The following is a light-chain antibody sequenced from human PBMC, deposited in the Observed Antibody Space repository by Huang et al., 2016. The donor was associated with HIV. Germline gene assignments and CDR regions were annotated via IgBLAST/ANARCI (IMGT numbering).Light chain of an antibody. J-gene: IGKJ5*01. V-gene: IGKV3-15*01. CDR1: HSVSSN. Sequence: ERVMTQSPATLSVAPGERVTLSCRASHSVSSNLAWYQHKPGQAPRLLIHGASTRATGIPARFSGSGSGTEFTLTISSLQSEDSGVYFCQQYDNWPLTFGQGTRLEIK. CDR2: GAS. CDR3: QQYDNWPLT.